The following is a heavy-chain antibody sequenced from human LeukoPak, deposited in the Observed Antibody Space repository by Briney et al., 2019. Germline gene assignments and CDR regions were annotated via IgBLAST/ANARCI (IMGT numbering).Heavy chain of an antibody. CDR1: GFTFDDYG. Sequence: GGSLRLSCAASGFTFDDYGMSWVSQAPGKGLDWVSGINWNGGSTGYADSVKGRFTISRDNAKNSLYLQMNSLRAEDTALYYCARDFSSSDAFDIWGQGTMVTVSS. D-gene: IGHD6-6*01. CDR3: ARDFSSSDAFDI. V-gene: IGHV3-20*04. CDR2: INWNGGST. J-gene: IGHJ3*02.